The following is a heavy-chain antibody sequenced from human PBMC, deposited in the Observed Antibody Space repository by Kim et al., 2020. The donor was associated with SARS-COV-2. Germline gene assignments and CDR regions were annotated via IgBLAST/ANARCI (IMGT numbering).Heavy chain of an antibody. D-gene: IGHD3-22*01. Sequence: GGSLRLSCAASGFTFDDYGMSWVRQAPGKGLEWVSGINWNGGSTGYADSVKGRFTISRDNAKNSLYLQMNSLRAEDTALYYCARGGVGTMIVVAADYYYGMDVWGQGTTVTVSS. CDR1: GFTFDDYG. CDR3: ARGGVGTMIVVAADYYYGMDV. CDR2: INWNGGST. J-gene: IGHJ6*02. V-gene: IGHV3-20*04.